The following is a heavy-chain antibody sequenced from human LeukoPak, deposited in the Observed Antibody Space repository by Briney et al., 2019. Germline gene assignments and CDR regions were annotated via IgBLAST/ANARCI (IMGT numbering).Heavy chain of an antibody. CDR1: GYTFSSYD. CDR3: ARVRSILRFLEWLFYYFDY. V-gene: IGHV3-13*03. J-gene: IGHJ4*02. Sequence: GGSLRLSCAACGYTFSSYDMHWVRQATAKGLEWVSAIGTAGDTYYPGSVKGQFTISRENAKNSLYLQMNSLRAGDTAVYYCARVRSILRFLEWLFYYFDYWGQGTLVTVSS. CDR2: IGTAGDT. D-gene: IGHD3-3*01.